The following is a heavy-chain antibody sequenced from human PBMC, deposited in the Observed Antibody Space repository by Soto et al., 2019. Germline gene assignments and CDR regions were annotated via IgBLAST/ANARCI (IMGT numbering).Heavy chain of an antibody. Sequence: PGGSLRLSCAASGFTFSTYVMAWVRQAPGKGLEWVSGVSASGLNTDYADPVKGRFYISRDNSKNTVSLHMNSLRAEDTALYYCTRDRITVVRGVTKMFYFDDWGQGSLVTVSS. CDR3: TRDRITVVRGVTKMFYFDD. CDR2: VSASGLNT. CDR1: GFTFSTYV. V-gene: IGHV3-23*01. J-gene: IGHJ4*02. D-gene: IGHD3-10*01.